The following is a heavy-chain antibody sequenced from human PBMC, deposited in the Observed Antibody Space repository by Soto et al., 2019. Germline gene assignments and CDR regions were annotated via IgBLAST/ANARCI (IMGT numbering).Heavy chain of an antibody. CDR1: GFSFSTYG. D-gene: IGHD1-26*01. V-gene: IGHV3-33*01. CDR2: IWYDGSRK. CDR3: ARAVGPFDY. J-gene: IGHJ4*02. Sequence: QLQLVESGGGVVQPGRSLRLSCAASGFSFSTYGMHWVRQAPGMGLEWVAVIWYDGSRKDYVDSVKGRFTISRDNSKSILYLQMNSLRVEDTAVYYCARAVGPFDYWGQGTLVTVSS.